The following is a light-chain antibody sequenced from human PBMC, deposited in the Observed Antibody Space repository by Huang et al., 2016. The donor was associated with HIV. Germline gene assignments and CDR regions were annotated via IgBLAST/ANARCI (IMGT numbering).Light chain of an antibody. CDR2: AAS. J-gene: IGKJ3*01. CDR1: QSISSY. V-gene: IGKV1-39*01. Sequence: DIQMTQSPSSLSASVGDRVIITCRASQSISSYLNWYQQQPGKAPNRLSYAASSLQSGVPSRFSGSGSGTDFTLTIRSLQPEDFATYYCQQSYSNTFTFGAGTKVDVK. CDR3: QQSYSNTFT.